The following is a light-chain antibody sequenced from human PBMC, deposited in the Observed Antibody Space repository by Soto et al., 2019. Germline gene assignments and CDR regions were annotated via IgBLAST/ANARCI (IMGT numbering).Light chain of an antibody. CDR2: GAS. CDR3: HQYGSSPLT. Sequence: EIVLTQSPGTLSLSPGERATLSCRASQSATSNYLAWYQQKPGQAPRLLIYGASSRATGSPDRFSGSGSGTDFTLTISRLEPEDFAMYYCHQYGSSPLTFGGGTKVEIK. J-gene: IGKJ4*01. V-gene: IGKV3-20*01. CDR1: QSATSNY.